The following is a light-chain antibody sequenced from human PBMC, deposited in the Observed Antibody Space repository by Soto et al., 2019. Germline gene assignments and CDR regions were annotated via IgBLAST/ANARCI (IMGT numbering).Light chain of an antibody. CDR1: SSDVGSYNA. V-gene: IGLV2-23*01. Sequence: QSVLTQPASVSGSPGQSIAISCTGTSSDVGSYNAVSWYQQHPGKAPNLMIYEGSKRHSGVSDRFSGSKSGNTASLTISGLQAEDEADYYCCSYAGNPSVFGTGTNPNVL. J-gene: IGLJ1*01. CDR2: EGS. CDR3: CSYAGNPSV.